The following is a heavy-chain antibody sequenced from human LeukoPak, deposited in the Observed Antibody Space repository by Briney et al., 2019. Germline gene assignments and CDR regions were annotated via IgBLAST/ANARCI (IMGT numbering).Heavy chain of an antibody. CDR2: IFISGST. Sequence: SETLSLTCTVSGGSISSGSYYWNWIRQPAGTGLEWLGLIFISGSTNYNPSLKSRVTISVDTSKNQFSLKLSSVTAADTAVYYCARADILTGYSFDAFDIWGQGTMVTVSS. D-gene: IGHD3-9*01. CDR1: GGSISSGSYY. V-gene: IGHV4-61*02. J-gene: IGHJ3*02. CDR3: ARADILTGYSFDAFDI.